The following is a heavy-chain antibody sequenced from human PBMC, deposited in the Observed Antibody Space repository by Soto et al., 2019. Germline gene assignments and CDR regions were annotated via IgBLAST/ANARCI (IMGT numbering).Heavy chain of an antibody. D-gene: IGHD3-3*01. CDR3: AWIPDLWSGYPYYYHGMDV. Sequence: SGPTLVNPTDTHTMTCTLSGFSLSNARMGVSWIRQPPGKALEWLAHIFSNDEKSYSTSLKSRLTISKDSYKSQVVLTMTNMDPVDTATYYCAWIPDLWSGYPYYYHGMDVWGQGTTVTVSS. V-gene: IGHV2-26*01. CDR1: GFSLSNARMG. J-gene: IGHJ6*02. CDR2: IFSNDEK.